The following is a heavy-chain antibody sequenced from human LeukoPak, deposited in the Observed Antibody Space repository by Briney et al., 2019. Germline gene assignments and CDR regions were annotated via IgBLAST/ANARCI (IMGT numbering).Heavy chain of an antibody. CDR2: IYHSGST. D-gene: IGHD2-15*01. J-gene: IGHJ4*02. Sequence: SETLSLTCTVSGGSIDRRSYYWVWIRQAPGKGLEWIGTIYHSGSTEYNPSLKSRVAIFVDTSKNQFSLILHSVAAADTAVYYCARRSEFDNTHYHYFDYWGQGALVTVSS. CDR1: GGSIDRRSYY. V-gene: IGHV4-39*01. CDR3: ARRSEFDNTHYHYFDY.